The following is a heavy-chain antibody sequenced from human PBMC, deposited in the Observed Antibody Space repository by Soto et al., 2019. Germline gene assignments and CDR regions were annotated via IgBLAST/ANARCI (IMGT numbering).Heavy chain of an antibody. CDR3: ARVSQHDLMIVVVIGAFDI. CDR1: GFTFSSYA. D-gene: IGHD3-22*01. CDR2: ISYDGSNK. V-gene: IGHV3-30-3*01. J-gene: IGHJ3*02. Sequence: QVQLVESGGGVVQPGRSLRLSCAASGFTFSSYAMHWVHQAPGKGLEWVAVISYDGSNKYYADSVKGRFTISRDNSKNTLYLQMNSLRAEDTAVYYCARVSQHDLMIVVVIGAFDIWGQGTMVTVSS.